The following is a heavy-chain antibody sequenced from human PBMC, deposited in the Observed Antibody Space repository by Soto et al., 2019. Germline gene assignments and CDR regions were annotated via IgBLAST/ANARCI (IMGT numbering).Heavy chain of an antibody. Sequence: QVQLVESGGGVVQPGRSLRLSCAASGFTFSSYGMHWVRQAPGKGLEWVAVISYDGSNKYYADSVKGRFTISRDNSKNTLYLQMNSLRAEDTAVYYCAKARYSGYATRFDYWGHGTLVTVSS. CDR1: GFTFSSYG. V-gene: IGHV3-30*18. CDR2: ISYDGSNK. CDR3: AKARYSGYATRFDY. D-gene: IGHD5-12*01. J-gene: IGHJ4*01.